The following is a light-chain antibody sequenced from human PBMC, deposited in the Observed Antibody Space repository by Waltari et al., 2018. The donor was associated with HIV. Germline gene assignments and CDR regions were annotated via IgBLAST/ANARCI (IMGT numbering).Light chain of an antibody. J-gene: IGKJ3*01. Sequence: DIQLTQSPSLLSASVGDRVTITCRASQGFSSYLAWYQQKPGKAPNLLIYSASTLQSGVPSRFSGSGSGTEFTLTISSLQPEDFATYYCQQRNNYLFTFGPGTKVDI. CDR3: QQRNNYLFT. CDR2: SAS. V-gene: IGKV1-9*01. CDR1: QGFSSY.